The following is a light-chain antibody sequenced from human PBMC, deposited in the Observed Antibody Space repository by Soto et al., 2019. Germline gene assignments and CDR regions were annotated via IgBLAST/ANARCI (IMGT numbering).Light chain of an antibody. CDR2: RTS. V-gene: IGKV3-15*01. CDR1: QSVSSN. Sequence: EIVMTQSPATLSLSPGERATLSCRASQSVSSNLAWYRQKPGQAPTLLIYRTSTRATGIPDRFSGSGSGTEFTLTISSLQSEDFAFYYCQQYNNWPYTFGQGPKLEIK. J-gene: IGKJ2*01. CDR3: QQYNNWPYT.